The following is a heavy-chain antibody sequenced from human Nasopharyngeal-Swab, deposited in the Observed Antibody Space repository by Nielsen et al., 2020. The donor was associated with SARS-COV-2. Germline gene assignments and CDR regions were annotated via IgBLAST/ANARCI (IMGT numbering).Heavy chain of an antibody. J-gene: IGHJ3*02. V-gene: IGHV4-61*01. D-gene: IGHD3-9*01. CDR1: GGSVSSGSYY. CDR2: IYYSGST. Sequence: SETLSLTCTVSGGSVSSGSYYWSWIRQPPGKGLEWIGYIYYSGSTNYNPSLTSRVTISVDTSKNQFSLKLNSVTAADTAVYYCARDYYDILTGYYRIDAFDIWGQGTMVTVSS. CDR3: ARDYYDILTGYYRIDAFDI.